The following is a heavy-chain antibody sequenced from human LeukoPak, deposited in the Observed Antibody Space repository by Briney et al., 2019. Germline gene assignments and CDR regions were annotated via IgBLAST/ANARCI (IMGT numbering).Heavy chain of an antibody. CDR2: IIPVFGIA. CDR1: GGTFSSYT. Sequence: SVKVSCKASGGTFSSYTISWVRQAPGQGLEWMGRIIPVFGIANYAQKFQGRVTITTDESTSTAYMELSSLRSEDTAVYYCARARYDFWSGYYPFDYWGQGTLVTVSS. CDR3: ARARYDFWSGYYPFDY. D-gene: IGHD3-3*01. J-gene: IGHJ4*02. V-gene: IGHV1-69*05.